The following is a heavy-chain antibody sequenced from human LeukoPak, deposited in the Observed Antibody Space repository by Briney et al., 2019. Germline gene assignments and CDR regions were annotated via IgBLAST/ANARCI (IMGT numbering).Heavy chain of an antibody. CDR3: ARARRDGFNRVSAYFDY. CDR1: GGSISSYY. V-gene: IGHV4-59*01. D-gene: IGHD5-24*01. Sequence: SETLSLTCTVSGGSISSYYWSWIRQPPGKGLEWIGYIYYSGSTNYNPSLKSRVTISVDTSKNQFSLKLSSVTAADTAVYYCARARRDGFNRVSAYFDYWGQGTLVTVSS. CDR2: IYYSGST. J-gene: IGHJ4*02.